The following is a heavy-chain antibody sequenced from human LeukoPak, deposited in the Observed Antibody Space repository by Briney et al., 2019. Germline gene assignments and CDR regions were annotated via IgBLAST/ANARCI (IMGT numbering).Heavy chain of an antibody. V-gene: IGHV3-21*01. Sequence: GGSLRLSCAASGFTFSSYSMNWVRQAPGKRPEWVSSISSSSSYIYYADSVKGRFTISRDNAKNSLYLQMNSLRAEDTAVYYCARDRSKLLWFGELLSDAFDIWGQGTMVTVSS. CDR3: ARDRSKLLWFGELLSDAFDI. CDR2: ISSSSSYI. D-gene: IGHD3-10*01. J-gene: IGHJ3*02. CDR1: GFTFSSYS.